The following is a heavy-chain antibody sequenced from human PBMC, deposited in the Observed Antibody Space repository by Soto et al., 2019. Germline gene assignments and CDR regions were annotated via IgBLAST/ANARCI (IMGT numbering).Heavy chain of an antibody. J-gene: IGHJ4*02. CDR3: ARDQRYSSSWYPNFDY. CDR2: IKQDGSEK. CDR1: GFTFSSYW. D-gene: IGHD6-13*01. Sequence: EVQLVESGGGLVQPGGSLRLSCAASGFTFSSYWMSWVRQAPGKGLEWVANIKQDGSEKYYVDSVKGRFTISRDNAKNSLYLQMNSLRAEDTAVYYCARDQRYSSSWYPNFDYWGQGTLVTVSS. V-gene: IGHV3-7*03.